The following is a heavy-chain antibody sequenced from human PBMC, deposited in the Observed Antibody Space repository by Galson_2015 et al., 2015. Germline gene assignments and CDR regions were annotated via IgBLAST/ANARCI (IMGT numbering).Heavy chain of an antibody. Sequence: SVKVSCKASGYIFSSHDISWARQAPGQGLEWVGWISGNNGKTNYAQKLQGRVTMTTDTSTSTAYMELRSLRSDDTAVYFCARGGSSSGYENWGQGTLVTVSS. V-gene: IGHV1-18*04. CDR2: ISGNNGKT. CDR1: GYIFSSHD. J-gene: IGHJ4*02. D-gene: IGHD3-22*01. CDR3: ARGGSSSGYEN.